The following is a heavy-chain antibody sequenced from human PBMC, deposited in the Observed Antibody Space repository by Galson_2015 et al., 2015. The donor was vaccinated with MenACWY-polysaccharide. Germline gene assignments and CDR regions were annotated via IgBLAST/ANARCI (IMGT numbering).Heavy chain of an antibody. CDR2: ISWNSDII. CDR3: AKGYSYSKSPVDH. Sequence: SLRLSCAASGFTFDDYAMHWVRHAPGKGLEWVSGISWNSDIIGYADSVKGRFTISRDNAKNSLYLQMNSLRPEDTALYYCAKGYSYSKSPVDHWGQGTLVTVSS. D-gene: IGHD2-15*01. CDR1: GFTFDDYA. V-gene: IGHV3-9*01. J-gene: IGHJ4*02.